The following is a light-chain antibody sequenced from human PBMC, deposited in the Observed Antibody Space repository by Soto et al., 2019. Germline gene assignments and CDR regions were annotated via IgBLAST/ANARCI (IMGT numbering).Light chain of an antibody. CDR3: QQLDSYPRT. J-gene: IGKJ1*01. V-gene: IGKV1-9*01. Sequence: DIQMTQSPSTLSGSVGDRVTITCRASQGISSYLAWYQLKPGKAPKLLISTASSLQSGVPSRFSGSGSGTESTLTISSLQPEDFATYYCQQLDSYPRTFGQGTKVDIK. CDR2: TAS. CDR1: QGISSY.